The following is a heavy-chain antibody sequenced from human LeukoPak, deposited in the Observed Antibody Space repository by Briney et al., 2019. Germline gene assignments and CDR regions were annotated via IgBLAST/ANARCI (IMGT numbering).Heavy chain of an antibody. CDR1: GFTFSSYW. D-gene: IGHD2-2*01. CDR3: ARVGPAASSYYYYYMDV. J-gene: IGHJ6*03. Sequence: GGSLRLSCAASGFTFSSYWMHWVRQAPGKGLVWVLRINSDGSSTSYADSVKGRFTISRDNAKNTLYLQMNSLRAEDTAVYYCARVGPAASSYYYYYMDVWGKGTTVTVSS. CDR2: INSDGSST. V-gene: IGHV3-74*01.